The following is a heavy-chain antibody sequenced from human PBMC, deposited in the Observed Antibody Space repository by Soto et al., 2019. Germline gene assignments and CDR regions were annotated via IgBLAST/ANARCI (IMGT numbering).Heavy chain of an antibody. V-gene: IGHV1-46*01. J-gene: IGHJ4*02. D-gene: IGHD2-15*01. CDR3: AREYCSGGSCFYYFDY. Sequence: QVQLVQSGAEVKKPGASVKFSCKASGYTFTSYYMHWVRQAPGQGLEWMGIINPSGGNTTYAQKFQGRVTMNRDTSTGTVYMDVSSLRSEDTAVYYCAREYCSGGSCFYYFDYWGQGTLVTVSS. CDR2: INPSGGNT. CDR1: GYTFTSYY.